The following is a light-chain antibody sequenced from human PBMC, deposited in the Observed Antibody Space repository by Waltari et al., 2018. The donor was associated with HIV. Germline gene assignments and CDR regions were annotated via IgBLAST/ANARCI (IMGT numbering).Light chain of an antibody. CDR1: QNVSNDY. V-gene: IGKV3-20*01. CDR2: GAS. J-gene: IGKJ4*01. CDR3: QQYDSSPGT. Sequence: PGERATLSCRASQNVSNDYLAWYQQRLGQAPRLLIYGASSRATGIPDRVSGSGSGTDFTLTISRLEPEDFAVYYCQQYDSSPGTFGGGTKVEIK.